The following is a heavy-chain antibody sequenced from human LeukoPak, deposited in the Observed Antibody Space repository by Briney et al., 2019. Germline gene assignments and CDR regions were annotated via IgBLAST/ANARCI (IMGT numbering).Heavy chain of an antibody. Sequence: PGGSLRLSCAASGFTVSSNYMSWVRQAPGKGLEWVSVIYSGGSTYYADSVKGRFTISRDNSKNTLYLQMSSLRSEDTAVYYCARGPYYYDSSGYSTYFDYWGQGTLVTVSS. CDR1: GFTVSSNY. CDR3: ARGPYYYDSSGYSTYFDY. D-gene: IGHD3-22*01. CDR2: IYSGGST. V-gene: IGHV3-53*05. J-gene: IGHJ4*02.